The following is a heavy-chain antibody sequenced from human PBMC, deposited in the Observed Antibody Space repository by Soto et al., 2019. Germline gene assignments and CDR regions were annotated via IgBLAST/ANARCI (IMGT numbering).Heavy chain of an antibody. D-gene: IGHD6-19*01. CDR1: GDSVSSNSAA. V-gene: IGHV6-1*01. J-gene: IGHJ5*02. CDR2: TYYRSKWYN. CDR3: ERGVAVAGPRVWFDP. Sequence: SQTLSLTCAISGDSVSSNSAAWNWIRQSPSRGLEWLGRTYYRSKWYNDYAVSVKSRITINPDTSKNQFSLQLNSVTPEDTAVYYCERGVAVAGPRVWFDPWGQGTLVTVYS.